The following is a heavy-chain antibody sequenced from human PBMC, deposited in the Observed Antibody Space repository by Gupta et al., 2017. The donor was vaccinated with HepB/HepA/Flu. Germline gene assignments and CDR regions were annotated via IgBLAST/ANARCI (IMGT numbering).Heavy chain of an antibody. CDR1: GFTFSTYA. CDR3: AKYRLWEPRDGFDP. V-gene: IGHV3-23*01. D-gene: IGHD1-26*01. J-gene: IGHJ5*02. Sequence: EVQLLESGGGLVQPGGSLRLSCAASGFTFSTYAMGWVRQAPGKGLEWVSSISSSGGNTYYADSVKGRFTISRDNSKNTLYLQMNSLRAEDTAVYDCAKYRLWEPRDGFDPWGQGTLVTVSS. CDR2: ISSSGGNT.